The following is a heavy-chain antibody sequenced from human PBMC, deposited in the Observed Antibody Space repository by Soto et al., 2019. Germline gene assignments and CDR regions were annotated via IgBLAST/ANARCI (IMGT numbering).Heavy chain of an antibody. CDR3: AREGCSGGSCYYGMDV. D-gene: IGHD2-15*01. V-gene: IGHV3-48*03. Sequence: GGSLRLSCAASGFTFSSYEMNWVRQAPGKGLEWVSCISSSGSTIYYADSVKGRFTISRDNAKNSLYLQMNSLRAEDTAVYYCAREGCSGGSCYYGMDVWGQGTTVTVSS. CDR2: ISSSGSTI. CDR1: GFTFSSYE. J-gene: IGHJ6*02.